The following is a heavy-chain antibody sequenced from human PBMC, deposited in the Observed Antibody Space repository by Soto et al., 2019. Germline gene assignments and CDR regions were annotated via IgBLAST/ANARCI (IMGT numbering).Heavy chain of an antibody. D-gene: IGHD2-15*01. CDR1: GGSVSSYY. Sequence: VQLQGSGPGLVKPSETLSLTCTVFGGSVSSYYWTWIRQPPGKGLEWIGYAHYSGTTNYNPSLRSRVIMAVDTSKQLLALKLNCMTAADTAVYYCATGSASSTSDACDIWDRGTVVTVSS. V-gene: IGHV4-59*02. CDR2: AHYSGTT. J-gene: IGHJ3*02. CDR3: ATGSASSTSDACDI.